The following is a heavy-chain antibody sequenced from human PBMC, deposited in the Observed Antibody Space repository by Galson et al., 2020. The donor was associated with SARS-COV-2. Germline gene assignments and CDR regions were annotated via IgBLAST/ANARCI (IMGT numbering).Heavy chain of an antibody. J-gene: IGHJ4*02. CDR2: IRDNGHAQ. V-gene: IGHV3-30*02. CDR3: AKDTIKRGVYYFDC. D-gene: IGHD3-10*01. CDR1: GFVFSSHG. Sequence: QLGESLKFSCAASGFVFSSHGIYWLRQAPGKGLEMVTFIRDNGHAQYYSDAVKGRFTISRDNFNNIVYLQMNSLRVEDSAIYYCAKDTIKRGVYYFDCWGQGFLFTVS.